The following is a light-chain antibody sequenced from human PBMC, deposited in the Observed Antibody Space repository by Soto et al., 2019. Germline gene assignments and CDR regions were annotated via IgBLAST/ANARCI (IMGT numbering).Light chain of an antibody. CDR1: QSVSSSY. J-gene: IGKJ2*01. Sequence: EIVLTQSPGTLSLSPGERATLSCRASQSVSSSYLAWYQQKPGQAPRLLIYGASSRATGIPDRFSGSGSGTAFTLTISRQEPEDFAVYYCQRYSSSPPGYTFGQGTKLEI. CDR3: QRYSSSPPGYT. CDR2: GAS. V-gene: IGKV3-20*01.